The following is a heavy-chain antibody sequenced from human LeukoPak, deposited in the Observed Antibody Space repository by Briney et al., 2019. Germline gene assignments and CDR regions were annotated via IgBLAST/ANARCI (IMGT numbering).Heavy chain of an antibody. CDR3: ASVYGDTDAAYYYYGMDV. CDR1: GGSISSSNW. D-gene: IGHD4-17*01. J-gene: IGHJ6*02. V-gene: IGHV4-4*02. CDR2: IYHSGST. Sequence: SETLSLTCAVSGGSISSSNWWSWVRQPPGKGLEWIGEIYHSGSTNYNPSLKSRVTISVDKSKNQFSLKLSSVTAADTAVYYCASVYGDTDAAYYYYGMDVWGQGTTVTVSS.